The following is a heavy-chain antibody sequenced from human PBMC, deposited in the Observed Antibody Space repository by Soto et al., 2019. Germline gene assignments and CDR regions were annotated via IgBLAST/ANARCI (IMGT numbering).Heavy chain of an antibody. Sequence: ESLKISCKGSGETFTSYWIEWVCQRSGRGLEWMGLISPGDSGISYSPSFHGHGNISADKSIGTAYLEWSSLNTCDHAIYYWAHRGHGHANCALWDPGTVVTVSS. CDR2: ISPGDSGI. CDR1: GETFTSYW. CDR3: AHRGHGHANCAL. V-gene: IGHV5-51*06. J-gene: IGHJ4*02. D-gene: IGHD1-1*01.